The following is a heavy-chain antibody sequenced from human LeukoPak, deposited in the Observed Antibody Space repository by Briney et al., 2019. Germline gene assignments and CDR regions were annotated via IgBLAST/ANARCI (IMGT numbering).Heavy chain of an antibody. J-gene: IGHJ4*02. CDR1: GASITTYS. Sequence: PSETLSLTCIVSGASITTYSWNWLRQPPGKGLEWIGNIYYSGNTYYNPSLKSRVIISVDTSKNQFSLRLSSVTAADTAVYYCASSNYSGSYFFDYWGLGTLVTVSS. CDR3: ASSNYSGSYFFDY. D-gene: IGHD1-26*01. V-gene: IGHV4-59*12. CDR2: IYYSGNT.